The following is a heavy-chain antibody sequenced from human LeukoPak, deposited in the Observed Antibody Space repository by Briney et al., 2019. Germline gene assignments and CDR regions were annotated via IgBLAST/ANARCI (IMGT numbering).Heavy chain of an antibody. V-gene: IGHV3-30-3*01. J-gene: IGHJ4*02. CDR2: ISYDGSNK. D-gene: IGHD6-19*01. CDR3: ARCAGYSSGWFDY. CDR1: GFTFSSYA. Sequence: GGSLRLSCAASGFTFSSYAMHWVRQAPGKGLEWVAVISYDGSNKYYADSVKGRFTISRDNSKNTLYLQMNSLRAEDTAVYYCARCAGYSSGWFDYWGQGTLVTVSS.